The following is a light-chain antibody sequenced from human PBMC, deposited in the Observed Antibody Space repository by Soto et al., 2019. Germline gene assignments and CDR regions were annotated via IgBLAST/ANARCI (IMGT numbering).Light chain of an antibody. V-gene: IGKV3D-15*01. J-gene: IGKJ1*01. CDR1: QSVSSK. CDR3: QQYNNWWT. CDR2: GAS. Sequence: ETVMTQSPATLSVSPGERATLSCWASQSVSSKLAWYQQKPGQAPRLLIYGASTRATGIPARFSGSGSGTEFTLTISSLQSEDFAVYYCQQYNNWWTFGQGTKVDIK.